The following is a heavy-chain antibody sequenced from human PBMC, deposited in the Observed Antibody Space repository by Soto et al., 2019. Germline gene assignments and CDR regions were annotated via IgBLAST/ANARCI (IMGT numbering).Heavy chain of an antibody. Sequence: ASVKVSCKASGGTFSSYAISWVRQAPGQGLEWMGGIIPIFGTANYAQKFQGRVTITADESTSTAYMELSSLRSEDTAVYYCARASFEDGYKSVYFDYWDQGTPAPVSS. CDR2: IIPIFGTA. CDR1: GGTFSSYA. CDR3: ARASFEDGYKSVYFDY. D-gene: IGHD5-12*01. J-gene: IGHJ4*02. V-gene: IGHV1-69*13.